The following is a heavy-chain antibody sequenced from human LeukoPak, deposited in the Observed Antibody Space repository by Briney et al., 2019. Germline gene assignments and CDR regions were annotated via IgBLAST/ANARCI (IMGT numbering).Heavy chain of an antibody. V-gene: IGHV3-48*02. CDR3: ARDRARAGRMDV. CDR1: GFTFSSYS. D-gene: IGHD6-13*01. CDR2: ISSSSSTI. J-gene: IGHJ6*02. Sequence: PAGGSLRLSCAASGFTFSSYSMNWVRQAPGKGLEWVSYISSSSSTIYYADSVKGRFTISRDNAKNSLHLQMNSLRDEDTAVYYCARDRARAGRMDVWGQGTTVTVSS.